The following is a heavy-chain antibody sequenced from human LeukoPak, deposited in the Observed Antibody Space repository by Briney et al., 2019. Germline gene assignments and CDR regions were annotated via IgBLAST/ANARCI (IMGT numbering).Heavy chain of an antibody. CDR1: GGSISSGDYY. V-gene: IGHV4-30-4*08. CDR2: IYYSGST. Sequence: SETLSLTCTVSGGSISSGDYYWSWIRQPPGKGLEWIGYIYYSGSTYYNPSLKSRVTISVDTSKNQFSLKLGSVTAADTAVYYCARAPPYYFDYWGQGTLVTVSS. J-gene: IGHJ4*02. CDR3: ARAPPYYFDY.